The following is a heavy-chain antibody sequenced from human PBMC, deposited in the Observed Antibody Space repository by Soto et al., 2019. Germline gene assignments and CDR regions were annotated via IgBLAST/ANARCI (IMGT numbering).Heavy chain of an antibody. CDR1: GFTFSSYG. V-gene: IGHV3-33*01. CDR3: AREGSGWYDYYYYGLDV. CDR2: IWYDGSNK. J-gene: IGHJ6*02. Sequence: GGALRLSCAASGFTFSSYGMHWVRQAPGKGLEWVAVIWYDGSNKYYADSVKGRFTISRDNSKNTLYLQMNSLRAEDTAVYYCAREGSGWYDYYYYGLDVWGQGTTVTVSS. D-gene: IGHD6-19*01.